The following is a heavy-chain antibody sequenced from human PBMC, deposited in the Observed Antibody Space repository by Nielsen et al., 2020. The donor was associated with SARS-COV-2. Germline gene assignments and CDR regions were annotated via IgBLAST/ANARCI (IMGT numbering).Heavy chain of an antibody. Sequence: GESLKISCAASGFTFSNAWMSWVRQAPGKGLEWLSYISSSSSYTNYADSVKGRFTISRDNAKNSLYLQMNSLRAEDTAVYYCARGMVRGSVSGMDVWGQGTTVTVSS. J-gene: IGHJ6*02. CDR3: ARGMVRGSVSGMDV. D-gene: IGHD3-10*01. V-gene: IGHV3-11*06. CDR1: GFTFSNAW. CDR2: ISSSSSYT.